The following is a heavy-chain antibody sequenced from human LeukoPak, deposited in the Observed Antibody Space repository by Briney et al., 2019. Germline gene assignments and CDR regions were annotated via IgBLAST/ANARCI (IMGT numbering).Heavy chain of an antibody. CDR2: INSDWCNT. J-gene: IGHJ2*01. Sequence: TGGPLSLSCGASGFIFNSYWLHWVRQAPGKGVVWVDRINSDWCNTTYADFVKGRFTIYRDNANNTLYLQMNSLSAEDTAVYYCARPSYPHWYFDLWGRGTLVTVSS. CDR1: GFIFNSYW. V-gene: IGHV3-74*03. CDR3: ARPSYPHWYFDL.